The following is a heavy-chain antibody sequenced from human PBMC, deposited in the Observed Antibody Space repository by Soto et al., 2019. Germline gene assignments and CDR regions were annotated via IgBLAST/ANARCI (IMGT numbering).Heavy chain of an antibody. Sequence: SETLSLTCSVSGGSISSSSYFWGWIRQPPGKGLEWIGFIYHSGSTSYNPSLQGRVTISVDTSQNQFSLKLTSVTAADAAVYYCAKGSGYPWGRGTLVTVSS. J-gene: IGHJ5*02. CDR1: GGSISSSSYF. CDR3: AKGSGYP. D-gene: IGHD2-15*01. CDR2: IYHSGST. V-gene: IGHV4-30-4*08.